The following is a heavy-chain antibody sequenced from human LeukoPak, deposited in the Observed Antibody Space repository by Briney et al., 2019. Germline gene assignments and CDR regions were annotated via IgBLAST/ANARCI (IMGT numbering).Heavy chain of an antibody. V-gene: IGHV3-7*03. Sequence: GGSLRLSCAASGFTFDDYGMSWVRQAPGKGLEWVANIKQDGSDQYYVDSVKGRFTISRDNAKNSLYLEMNSLRTEDTAVYYCARSVDFWGQGTLVTVSS. CDR3: ARSVDF. CDR2: IKQDGSDQ. J-gene: IGHJ4*02. CDR1: GFTFDDYG.